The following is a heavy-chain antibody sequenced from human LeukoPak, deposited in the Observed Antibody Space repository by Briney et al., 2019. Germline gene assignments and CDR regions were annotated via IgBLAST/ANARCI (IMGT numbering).Heavy chain of an antibody. CDR1: GFTFSSYS. V-gene: IGHV3-74*01. CDR2: IESDGRTT. Sequence: HPGGSLRLSCAASGFTFSSYSMHWVRQAPGKGLVWVSRIESDGRTTDYADSVKGRFTISRDNAESTLSLQMNGLRAEDTAVYYCVRSARHSSSGWWAFDNWGQGTLVTVSS. D-gene: IGHD6-19*01. J-gene: IGHJ4*02. CDR3: VRSARHSSSGWWAFDN.